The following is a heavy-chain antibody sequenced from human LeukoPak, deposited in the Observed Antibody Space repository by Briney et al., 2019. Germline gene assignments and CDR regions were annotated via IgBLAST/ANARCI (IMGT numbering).Heavy chain of an antibody. Sequence: PGGSLRLSCAASGFTFSSYAMHWVRQAPGKGLEWVAVISYDGSNKYYADSVKGRFTISRDNSKNTLYLQMNSLRAEDTAVYYCARDGSDIVVVVAATDQYNWFDPWGQGTLVTVSS. CDR3: ARDGSDIVVVVAATDQYNWFDP. V-gene: IGHV3-30-3*01. J-gene: IGHJ5*02. CDR1: GFTFSSYA. CDR2: ISYDGSNK. D-gene: IGHD2-15*01.